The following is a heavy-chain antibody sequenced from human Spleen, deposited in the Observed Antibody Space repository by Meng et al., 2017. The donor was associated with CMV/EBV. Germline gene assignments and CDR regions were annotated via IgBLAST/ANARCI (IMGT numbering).Heavy chain of an antibody. CDR1: EFTFSSYA. Sequence: GESLKIFCAASEFTFSSYAMSWVRQAPGRGLAWVSAITASGGSTYYAVSVKGRFTVSRDNSKNTLYLQMNSLRAEDTAVYYCAKAFSASWYREYYDDWGQGTLVTVSS. CDR2: ITASGGST. D-gene: IGHD6-13*01. CDR3: AKAFSASWYREYYDD. V-gene: IGHV3-23*01. J-gene: IGHJ4*02.